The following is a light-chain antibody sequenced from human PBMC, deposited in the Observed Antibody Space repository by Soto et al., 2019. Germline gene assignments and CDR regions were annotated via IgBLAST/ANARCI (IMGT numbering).Light chain of an antibody. Sequence: DIQMTQSPSTLSASVGDRVTITCRASQSISSWLAWYQQKPGQAPKLLIYKASTLQSGVPSRFSGSGSGTEFTLAISSLQHDDSATYYCKQYNDNWTFGQGTKVDIK. CDR2: KAS. J-gene: IGKJ1*01. V-gene: IGKV1-5*03. CDR1: QSISSW. CDR3: KQYNDNWT.